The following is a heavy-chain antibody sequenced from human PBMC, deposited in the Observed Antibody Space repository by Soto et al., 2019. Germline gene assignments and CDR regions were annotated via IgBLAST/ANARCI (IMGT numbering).Heavy chain of an antibody. D-gene: IGHD3-22*01. CDR3: AIDRVESGYPEYFHH. V-gene: IGHV3-53*01. CDR1: GFTVSSNY. Sequence: GGSLRLSCAASGFTVSSNYMSWVRQAPGKGLEWVSVIYSGGSTYYADSVKGRFTISRDNSKNTLYLQMNSLRAEDTAVYYCAIDRVESGYPEYFHHWGQGTLVPVSS. CDR2: IYSGGST. J-gene: IGHJ1*01.